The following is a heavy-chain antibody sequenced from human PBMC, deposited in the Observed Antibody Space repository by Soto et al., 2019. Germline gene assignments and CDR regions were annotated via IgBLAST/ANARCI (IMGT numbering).Heavy chain of an antibody. Sequence: EVQLVESEGGLVQRGGSLRLSCAASGFTFNYYWMHWVRQAPGQGLVWVSHIHSDGSKTTYADSVKGRFTISRDNAKITLYRQMSSLRAEDTAVYYCVRGDRGGFDLWGQGTAVTVSS. CDR2: IHSDGSKT. CDR1: GFTFNYYW. J-gene: IGHJ3*01. V-gene: IGHV3-74*01. D-gene: IGHD2-21*02. CDR3: VRGDRGGFDL.